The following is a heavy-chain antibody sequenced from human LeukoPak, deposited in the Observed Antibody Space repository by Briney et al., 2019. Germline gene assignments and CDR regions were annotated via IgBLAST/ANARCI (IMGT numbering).Heavy chain of an antibody. V-gene: IGHV1-46*01. J-gene: IGHJ4*02. Sequence: ASVKVSFKASGYTFTSYYMHWVRQAPGQGLEWMGIINPSGGSTSYAQKFQGRVTMTRDTSTSTVYMELSSLRSEDTAVYYCARDSSGEEGFYWGQGTLVTVSS. CDR1: GYTFTSYY. D-gene: IGHD3-10*01. CDR3: ARDSSGEEGFY. CDR2: INPSGGST.